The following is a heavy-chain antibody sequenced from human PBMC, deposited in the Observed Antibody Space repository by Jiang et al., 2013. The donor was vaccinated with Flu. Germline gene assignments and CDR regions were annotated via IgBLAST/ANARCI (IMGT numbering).Heavy chain of an antibody. D-gene: IGHD2-15*01. Sequence: QTLSLTCAISGDSVSSNSAAWNWIRQSPSRGLEWLGRTYYRSKWYNDYAVSVKSRITINPDTSKNQFSLQLNSVTPEDTAVYYCARGIQVVAAMVNWFDPWGQGTLVTVSS. V-gene: IGHV6-1*01. CDR1: GDSVSSNSAA. CDR3: ARGIQVVAAMVNWFDP. J-gene: IGHJ5*02. CDR2: TYYRSKWYN.